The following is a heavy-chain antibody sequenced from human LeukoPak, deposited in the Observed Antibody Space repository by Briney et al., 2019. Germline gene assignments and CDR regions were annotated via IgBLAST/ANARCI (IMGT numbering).Heavy chain of an antibody. CDR3: ARGAPTWT. CDR1: GFTFSIYS. J-gene: IGHJ5*02. V-gene: IGHV3-21*01. CDR2: ISSTTRHI. D-gene: IGHD1-1*01. Sequence: GGSLRLSCAASGFTFSIYSMNWVRQAPGQGLEWVSSISSTTRHIYYADSVKGRFTISRDNAKNSLYLQMNSLRVEDTAVYYCARGAPTWTWGQGTLVTVSS.